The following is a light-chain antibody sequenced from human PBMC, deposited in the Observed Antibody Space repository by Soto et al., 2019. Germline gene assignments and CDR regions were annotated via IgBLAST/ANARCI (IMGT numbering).Light chain of an antibody. J-gene: IGLJ3*02. CDR2: SNN. V-gene: IGLV1-44*01. CDR3: AAWDASLNGSWV. Sequence: QSVLTQPPSASGTPGQRVTISCSGRSSNIGSNTVNWYQPLPGTAPKLLIYSNNQRPSGVPGRFSGSKSGTSASLAISGPQSEDEADYYCAAWDASLNGSWVFGGGTKLTVL. CDR1: SSNIGSNT.